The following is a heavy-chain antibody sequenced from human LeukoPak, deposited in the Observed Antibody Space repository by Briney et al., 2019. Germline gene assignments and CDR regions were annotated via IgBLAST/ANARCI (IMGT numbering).Heavy chain of an antibody. CDR1: GYSISSGYY. Sequence: PSETLSLTCTVSGYSISSGYYWGWIRQSPGKGLEWIGSIYHSGSTYYNPSLKSRVTISVGTSKNQFSLKLSSVTAADTAVYYCARDPVILTGGTTDYWGQGTLVTVSS. CDR3: ARDPVILTGGTTDY. CDR2: IYHSGST. V-gene: IGHV4-38-2*02. J-gene: IGHJ4*02. D-gene: IGHD3-9*01.